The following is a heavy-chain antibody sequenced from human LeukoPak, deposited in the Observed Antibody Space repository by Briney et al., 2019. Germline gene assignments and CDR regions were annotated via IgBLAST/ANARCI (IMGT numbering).Heavy chain of an antibody. Sequence: SETLSLTCTVSGGSISSYYWSWIRQPPGKGLEWIGYIYYSGSTNYNPSLKSRVTISVDTSKNQFSLKLSSVTAADTAVYYCARTDYYDSSGYPSWGQGTLVTVSS. J-gene: IGHJ5*02. V-gene: IGHV4-59*01. CDR1: GGSISSYY. CDR3: ARTDYYDSSGYPS. CDR2: IYYSGST. D-gene: IGHD3-22*01.